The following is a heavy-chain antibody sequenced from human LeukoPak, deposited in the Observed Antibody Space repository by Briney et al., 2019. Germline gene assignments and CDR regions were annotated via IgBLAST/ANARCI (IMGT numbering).Heavy chain of an antibody. CDR3: ASDWRIRRDY. CDR2: INHSGST. J-gene: IGHJ4*02. V-gene: IGHV4-34*01. Sequence: SETLSLTCAVDGGSFSGYYWSWIRQPPGKGLEWIGEINHSGSTNYDPSLKSRVTITVDTSKNQFSLKLSSVTAADSAVYYCASDWRIRRDYCCQGTLVTVSS. CDR1: GGSFSGYY. D-gene: IGHD3-9*01.